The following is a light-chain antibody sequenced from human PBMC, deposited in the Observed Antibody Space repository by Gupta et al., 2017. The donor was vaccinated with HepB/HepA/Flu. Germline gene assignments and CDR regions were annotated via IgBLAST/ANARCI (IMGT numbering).Light chain of an antibody. CDR2: WAS. CDR3: QQEDSTPCT. CDR1: QSVLYSSNNKNY. V-gene: IGKV4-1*01. J-gene: IGKJ2*02. Sequence: DIVMTQSPDSLAVSLGERATINCKSSQSVLYSSNNKNYLAWYQQKPGQPPKLLIYWASTRESGVPDRFRGSGSGTDFTLTISSRQAEDVAVYYCQQEDSTPCTFGQGTKMEIK.